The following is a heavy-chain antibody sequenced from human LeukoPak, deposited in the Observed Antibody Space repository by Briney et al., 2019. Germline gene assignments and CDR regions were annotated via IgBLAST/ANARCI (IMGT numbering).Heavy chain of an antibody. J-gene: IGHJ4*02. D-gene: IGHD3-3*01. V-gene: IGHV3-53*01. CDR2: IYSGGSI. Sequence: GGSLRLSCAATGLSVSTNYMTWVRQAPGKGLAWVSLIYSGGSIYYADSVKDRFTISRDNSKNTLYLQMNSLRAEDTAIYYCASTSDFWSGYYLDYWGQGTLVTVSS. CDR3: ASTSDFWSGYYLDY. CDR1: GLSVSTNY.